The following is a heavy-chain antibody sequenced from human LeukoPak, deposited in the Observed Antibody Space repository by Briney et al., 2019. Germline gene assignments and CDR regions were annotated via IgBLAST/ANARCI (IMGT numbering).Heavy chain of an antibody. CDR1: GFTFDDYA. CDR3: ARGYGVVFYFDY. J-gene: IGHJ4*02. D-gene: IGHD4-17*01. V-gene: IGHV3-9*01. Sequence: PGGSLRLSCAASGFTFDDYAMHWVRQAPGKGLEWVSGISWNSGNIGYADSVKGRFTISRDNAKNSLHLQMNSLRAEDTALYYCARGYGVVFYFDYWGQGTLVTVSS. CDR2: ISWNSGNI.